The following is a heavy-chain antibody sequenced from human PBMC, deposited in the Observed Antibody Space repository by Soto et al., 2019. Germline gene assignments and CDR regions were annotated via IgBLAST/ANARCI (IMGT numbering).Heavy chain of an antibody. Sequence: DEQLVESGGVSLQPGESLRLSCAASGFSFRNYAMTWVRQSPGKGLEWVSLISSGGGTTNYADSVKGRFSISRDNSQNMLYLQMNGLRGEDTALYYCAKLKGGLGRFYGMDAWGQGTRVIVSS. V-gene: IGHV3-23*04. J-gene: IGHJ6*01. CDR1: GFSFRNYA. CDR3: AKLKGGLGRFYGMDA. CDR2: ISSGGGTT. D-gene: IGHD3-3*01.